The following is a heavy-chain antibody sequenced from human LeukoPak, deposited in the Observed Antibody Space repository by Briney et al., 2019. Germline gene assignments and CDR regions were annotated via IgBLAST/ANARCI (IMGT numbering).Heavy chain of an antibody. J-gene: IGHJ4*02. CDR2: ISYDGSNK. CDR3: AKVVAGNIDYYFDY. V-gene: IGHV3-30*18. D-gene: IGHD2/OR15-2a*01. Sequence: VRQAPGKGLEWVAVISYDGSNKRYADSVKGRFTISRDNSGNTVYLQMRNLRVEHTAVYYCAKVVAGNIDYYFDYWGQGILVAVSS.